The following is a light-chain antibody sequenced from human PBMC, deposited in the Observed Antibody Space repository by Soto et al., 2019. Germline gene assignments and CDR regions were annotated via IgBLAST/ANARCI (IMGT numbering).Light chain of an antibody. J-gene: IGKJ5*01. CDR2: DAS. Sequence: EIVMTLSPATLSVSPGERATLSCRASQSVSSNLAWYQQKPGQAPRLLIYDASNRATGIPDRFSGSGSGTDFTLTISSLEPEDFAVYYCQQRSNWPPITFGQGTRLEIK. CDR3: QQRSNWPPIT. CDR1: QSVSSN. V-gene: IGKV3-11*01.